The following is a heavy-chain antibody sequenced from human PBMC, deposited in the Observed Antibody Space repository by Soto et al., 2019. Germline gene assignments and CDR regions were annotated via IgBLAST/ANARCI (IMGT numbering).Heavy chain of an antibody. Sequence: SETLSLTCAVYGGSFSGYYWSWIRQPPGKGLEWIGEINHSGSTNYNPSLKSRVTISVDTSKNQFSLKLSSVTAADTAVYYCARARFRFDYWGQGTLVTVSS. CDR2: INHSGST. CDR3: ARARFRFDY. D-gene: IGHD3-10*01. CDR1: GGSFSGYY. J-gene: IGHJ4*02. V-gene: IGHV4-34*01.